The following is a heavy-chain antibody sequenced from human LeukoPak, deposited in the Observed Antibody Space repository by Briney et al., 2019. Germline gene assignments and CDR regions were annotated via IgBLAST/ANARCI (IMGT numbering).Heavy chain of an antibody. CDR2: ISLSGVT. J-gene: IGHJ4*02. D-gene: IGHD1-26*01. Sequence: ASETLSLTCCVSGGSISSTNWWSWVRQPPGQGLEWIGEISLSGVTNYNPSLKSRVTMSLDRSKNHLSLTLTSVTAADTAVYYCSRESGAFSPFGYWGQGPLVTVSS. V-gene: IGHV4-4*02. CDR1: GGSISSTNW. CDR3: SRESGAFSPFGY.